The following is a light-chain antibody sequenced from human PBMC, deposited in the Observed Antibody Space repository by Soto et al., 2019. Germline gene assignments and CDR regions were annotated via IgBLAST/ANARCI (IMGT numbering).Light chain of an antibody. V-gene: IGKV3-20*01. CDR1: QSVSSSY. CDR3: QQYDSSPLT. J-gene: IGKJ4*01. Sequence: EIVLTQSPGTLSLSPGERATLSCRASQSVSSSYLAWYQQKPGQAPRLLIYGASSRATGIPDRFSGSGSGTNFTITISRLEPEDFAVYYCQQYDSSPLTFGGGTKVEIK. CDR2: GAS.